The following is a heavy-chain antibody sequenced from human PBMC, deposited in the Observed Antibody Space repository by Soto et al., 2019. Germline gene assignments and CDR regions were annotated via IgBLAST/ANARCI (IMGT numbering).Heavy chain of an antibody. CDR2: IYWDDDK. CDR3: AHPTSWGEGAPFDI. D-gene: IGHD3-16*01. J-gene: IGHJ3*02. CDR1: GFSLSTSGVG. V-gene: IGHV2-5*02. Sequence: QITLKESGPTLVKPTQTLTLTCIFSGFSLSTSGVGVGWIRQPPGKALEWLAVIYWDDDKRYSPSLKSRVTITRDTSKNQVVFTMTNMDPEDTGPFYCAHPTSWGEGAPFDIWGQGTKVTVSS.